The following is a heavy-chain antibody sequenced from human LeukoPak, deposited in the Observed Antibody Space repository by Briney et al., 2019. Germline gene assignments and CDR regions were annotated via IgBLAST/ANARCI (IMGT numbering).Heavy chain of an antibody. D-gene: IGHD2-2*01. CDR2: INGYGSNT. CDR1: GYTLSSHGYG. CDR3: ARALCSSNGCHGRNDY. V-gene: IGHV1-18*04. J-gene: IGHJ4*02. Sequence: ASVKVSCKVSGYTLSSHGYGITWVRQAPGQGLEWMGWINGYGSNTNSAQMLQGRVTMTTDTSTSTAYMELRGLGSDDTAIYYRARALCSSNGCHGRNDYWGQGTLVTVSS.